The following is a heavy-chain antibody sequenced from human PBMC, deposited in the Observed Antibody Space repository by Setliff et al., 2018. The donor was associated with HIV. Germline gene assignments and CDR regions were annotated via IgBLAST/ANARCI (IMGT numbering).Heavy chain of an antibody. D-gene: IGHD6-19*01. CDR1: GYTFTGYY. CDR2: IATYNGNT. CDR3: ARGVSQAYTYGSGAYYYFDF. V-gene: IGHV1-18*04. Sequence: ASVKVSCKASGYTFTGYYMHWVRQAPGQGPEWVGWIATYNGNTNYAQRLQGRVTLTTDTSTSTAYMELRSLRFDDTAVYFCARGVSQAYTYGSGAYYYFDFWGLGTLVTVSS. J-gene: IGHJ4*02.